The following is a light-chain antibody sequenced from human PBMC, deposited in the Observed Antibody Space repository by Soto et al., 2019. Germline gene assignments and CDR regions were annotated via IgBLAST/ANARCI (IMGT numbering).Light chain of an antibody. CDR1: QSISSY. J-gene: IGKJ1*01. V-gene: IGKV1-39*01. CDR2: GAS. Sequence: DIQMTQSPSSLSASVGDRVTVTCRASQSISSYLNWYQQKPGKAPKLLIHGASSLQSGVPSRFSGTGSGTDCTITISSLQPEDFATYYCQQSYSTLWTFGQGTKVEIK. CDR3: QQSYSTLWT.